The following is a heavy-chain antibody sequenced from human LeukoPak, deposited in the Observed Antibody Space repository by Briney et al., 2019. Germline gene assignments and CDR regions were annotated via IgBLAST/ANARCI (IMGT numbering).Heavy chain of an antibody. CDR2: IYHSGST. Sequence: PSQTLSLTCAVSGGSISSGGYSWSWIRQPPGKGLEWIGYIYHSGSTYYNPSLKSRVTISVDRSQNQFSLKLSSVTAADTAVYYCARGDIVATIIDYWGQGTLVTVSS. CDR1: GGSISSGGYS. J-gene: IGHJ4*02. V-gene: IGHV4-30-2*01. CDR3: ARGDIVATIIDY. D-gene: IGHD5-12*01.